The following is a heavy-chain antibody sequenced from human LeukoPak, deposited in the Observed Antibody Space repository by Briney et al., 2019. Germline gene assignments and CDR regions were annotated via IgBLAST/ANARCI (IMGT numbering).Heavy chain of an antibody. CDR3: AKDRMVRGVPGYYFDY. CDR2: ISWDGGST. CDR1: GFTFDDYA. Sequence: PGGSLRLSCAASGFTFDDYAMHWVRQAPGKGLEWVSLISWDGGSTYYADSVKGRFTISRDNSKNSLYLQMNSLRAEDTALYYCAKDRMVRGVPGYYFDYWGQGTLVTVSS. J-gene: IGHJ4*02. D-gene: IGHD3-10*01. V-gene: IGHV3-43D*03.